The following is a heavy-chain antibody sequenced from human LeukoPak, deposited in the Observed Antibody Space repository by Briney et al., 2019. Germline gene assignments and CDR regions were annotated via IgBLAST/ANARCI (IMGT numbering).Heavy chain of an antibody. CDR3: ARDHHRRLYDSQARDTFDF. J-gene: IGHJ3*01. CDR1: GFTFDDYG. D-gene: IGHD3-22*01. V-gene: IGHV3-20*04. CDR2: INWNGGST. Sequence: RTGGSLRLSCAASGFTFDDYGMSWVRHAPGKGLEWVSGINWNGGSTGYADSVKGRFTISRDNAKNSLYLQMNSLRAEDTAVYYCARDHHRRLYDSQARDTFDFWGQGTMVTVSS.